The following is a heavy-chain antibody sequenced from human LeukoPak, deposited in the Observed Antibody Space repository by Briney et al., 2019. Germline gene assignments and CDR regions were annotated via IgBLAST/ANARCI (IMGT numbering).Heavy chain of an antibody. Sequence: GGSLRLSCVVSGVTFSSHWMSWVRQAPGKGLEWVANIKQDGSERYYVDSVKGRFTISRDDSKNTLYLQMNSLRAEDTAVYYCAKHNIDYWGQGTLVTVSS. CDR3: AKHNIDY. CDR1: GVTFSSHW. J-gene: IGHJ4*02. D-gene: IGHD1-1*01. CDR2: IKQDGSER. V-gene: IGHV3-7*03.